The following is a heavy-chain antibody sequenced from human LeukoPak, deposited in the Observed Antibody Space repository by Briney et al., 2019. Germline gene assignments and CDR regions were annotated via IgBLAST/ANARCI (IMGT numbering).Heavy chain of an antibody. CDR3: ARRGLSDFYYSYMDV. J-gene: IGHJ6*03. V-gene: IGHV1-18*01. Sequence: ASVKVSCKASGYTFTSYGITWVRQAPGQGLEWMGWLNAYNGNTNYAQKLQGRVTMTTDTSTITAYMELRSLRSDDTAVYYCARRGLSDFYYSYMDVWGKGTTVTVSS. CDR1: GYTFTSYG. D-gene: IGHD3-16*01. CDR2: LNAYNGNT.